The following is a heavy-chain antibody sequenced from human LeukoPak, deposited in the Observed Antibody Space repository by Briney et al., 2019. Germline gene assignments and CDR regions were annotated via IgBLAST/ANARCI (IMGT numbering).Heavy chain of an antibody. Sequence: GRSLRLSCAASGFTFSSYAMHWVRQAPGKGLEWVAVISYGGSNKYYADSVKGRFTISRDNFKNTLYLQMNSLRVEDTAVYYCARDLGRGDGYNYVFDYWGQGTLVTVSS. CDR3: ARDLGRGDGYNYVFDY. CDR2: ISYGGSNK. V-gene: IGHV3-30*04. CDR1: GFTFSSYA. D-gene: IGHD5-24*01. J-gene: IGHJ4*02.